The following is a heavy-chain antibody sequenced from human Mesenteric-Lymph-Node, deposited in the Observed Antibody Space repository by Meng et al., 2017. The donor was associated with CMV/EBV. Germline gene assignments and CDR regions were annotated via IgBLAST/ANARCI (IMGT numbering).Heavy chain of an antibody. J-gene: IGHJ3*02. Sequence: GESLKISCAASGYTFSSSSMNWVRQAPGKGLEWVSSISSTSAYIFYAGSVKGRFTISRDNAKNSLYLQMNSLRAEDTAVYYCAGDSGLGKGDPFDIWGQGTMVTVSS. V-gene: IGHV3-21*01. CDR2: ISSTSAYI. D-gene: IGHD3-16*01. CDR3: AGDSGLGKGDPFDI. CDR1: GYTFSSSS.